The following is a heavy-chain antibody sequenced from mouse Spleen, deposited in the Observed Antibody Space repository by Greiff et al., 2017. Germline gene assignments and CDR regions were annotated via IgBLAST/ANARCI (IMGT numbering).Heavy chain of an antibody. CDR2: IYPGDGDT. J-gene: IGHJ1*01. CDR3: ARGGGPYWYFDV. D-gene: IGHD3-3*01. V-gene: IGHV1-82*01. Sequence: QVQLQQSGPELVKPGASVKISCKASGYAFSSSWMNWVKQRPGKGLEWIGRIYPGDGDTNYNGKFKGKATLTADKSSSTAYMQLSSLTSEDSAVYFCARGGGPYWYFDVWGAGTTVTVSS. CDR1: GYAFSSSW.